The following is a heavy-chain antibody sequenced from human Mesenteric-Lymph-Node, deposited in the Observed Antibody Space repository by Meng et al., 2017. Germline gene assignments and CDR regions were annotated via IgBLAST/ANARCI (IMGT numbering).Heavy chain of an antibody. CDR2: INTNNGNP. D-gene: IGHD3/OR15-3a*01. Sequence: QVQLVQSGSELKRPGASVKVSCKASGYTLSSYGMNWVRQAPGQGLEWMGWINTNNGNPTYAQGFTGRFVFSLDTSVNTAYLEIINLKPGDTAVYYCSRGVSATDFWGQGTLVTVSS. CDR1: GYTLSSYG. J-gene: IGHJ4*02. CDR3: SRGVSATDF. V-gene: IGHV7-4-1*02.